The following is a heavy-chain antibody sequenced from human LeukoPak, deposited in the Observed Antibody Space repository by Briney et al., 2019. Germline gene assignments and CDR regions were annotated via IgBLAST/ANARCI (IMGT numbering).Heavy chain of an antibody. Sequence: GGSLRLSCTASGFTVSGTHMTWVRQAPQKGLEWVSAMYTGGTTYYADSGTGRFTVSRDTSRNTLFLHMNNLRAEDTAVYYCAKDEATSGGGLASWGQGTLVSVSS. D-gene: IGHD3-16*01. CDR1: GFTVSGTH. CDR3: AKDEATSGGGLAS. CDR2: MYTGGTT. V-gene: IGHV3-53*01. J-gene: IGHJ5*01.